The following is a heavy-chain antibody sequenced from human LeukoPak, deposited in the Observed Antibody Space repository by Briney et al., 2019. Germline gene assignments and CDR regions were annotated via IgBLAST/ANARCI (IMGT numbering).Heavy chain of an antibody. Sequence: ASVKVSCKASGGTFSSYAISWVRQAPGQGLEWMGGIIPIFGTANYAQKFQGRVTITADESTSTAYMELSSLRSEDKAVYYCARAGGYYYGMDVWGQGTTVTVSS. CDR2: IIPIFGTA. CDR3: ARAGGYYYGMDV. D-gene: IGHD4-23*01. V-gene: IGHV1-69*01. CDR1: GGTFSSYA. J-gene: IGHJ6*02.